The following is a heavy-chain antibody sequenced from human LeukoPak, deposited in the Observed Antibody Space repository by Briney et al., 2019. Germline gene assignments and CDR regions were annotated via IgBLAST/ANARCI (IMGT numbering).Heavy chain of an antibody. Sequence: SETLSLTCAVSGGSISSGTYSWNWIRQPPGKGLEWIGYIYHSGSTYSNPSLKSRVTISVDRSNNQISLKLNSVTAADTAVYYCARGVAAAGTPFDYWGQGTLVTVSS. CDR2: IYHSGST. V-gene: IGHV4-30-2*01. J-gene: IGHJ4*02. CDR3: ARGVAAAGTPFDY. CDR1: GGSISSGTYS. D-gene: IGHD6-13*01.